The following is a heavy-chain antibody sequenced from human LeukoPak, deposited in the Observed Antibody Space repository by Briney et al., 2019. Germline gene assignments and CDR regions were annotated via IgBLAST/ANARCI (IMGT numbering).Heavy chain of an antibody. Sequence: PSQTLSLTCAVSGDSISSGGYWWSWIRQRPGKGPEWIGYISYGGNTYYNPSLKSRVAISADTPKNQFSLKLSSTTAADTAVYYCARAPVATPSEFDYWGQGTLVTVSS. CDR3: ARAPVATPSEFDY. J-gene: IGHJ4*02. V-gene: IGHV4-31*11. CDR1: GDSISSGGYW. D-gene: IGHD5-12*01. CDR2: ISYGGNT.